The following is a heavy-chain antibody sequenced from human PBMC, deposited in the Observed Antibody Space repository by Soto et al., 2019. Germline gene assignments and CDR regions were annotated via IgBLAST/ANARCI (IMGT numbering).Heavy chain of an antibody. CDR1: GGSVSSGSYY. CDR2: IYYSGST. Sequence: QVQLQESGPGLVKPSETLSLTCTVSGGSVSSGSYYWSWIRQPPGQGLEWIGYIYYSGSTNYNPSLKSRVTISVDTSKNQCSLKLSSVTAADTAVYYCARDNDVGEGDYYYYGMDVWGQGTTVTVSS. CDR3: ARDNDVGEGDYYYYGMDV. J-gene: IGHJ6*02. V-gene: IGHV4-61*01. D-gene: IGHD3-16*01.